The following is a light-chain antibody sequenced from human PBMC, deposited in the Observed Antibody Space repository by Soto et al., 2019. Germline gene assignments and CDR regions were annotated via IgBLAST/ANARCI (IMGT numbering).Light chain of an antibody. V-gene: IGLV2-14*01. Sequence: QSALTQPASVSGSPGQSITISCTGTSSDVGTYKYVSWYQQHPGKAPKVLIYEVSNRPSGVSSRFSGSKSGNTASLTSSGLQAEDEAEYYCSSYTISSTVLFGGGTKLTGL. J-gene: IGLJ2*01. CDR3: SSYTISSTVL. CDR1: SSDVGTYKY. CDR2: EVS.